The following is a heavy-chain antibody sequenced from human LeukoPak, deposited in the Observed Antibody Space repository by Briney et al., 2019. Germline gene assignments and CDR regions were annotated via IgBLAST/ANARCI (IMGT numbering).Heavy chain of an antibody. CDR2: IYSGGST. D-gene: IGHD6-19*01. Sequence: GGSLRLSCAASGFTVSSNYMSWVRQAPGKGLEWVSVIYSGGSTYYADSVKGRFTISRDNSKNTLYLQMNSLRAEDTAVYYCARPSSGWSDYGMDVWGQGTTVTVSS. J-gene: IGHJ6*02. CDR1: GFTVSSNY. CDR3: ARPSSGWSDYGMDV. V-gene: IGHV3-66*01.